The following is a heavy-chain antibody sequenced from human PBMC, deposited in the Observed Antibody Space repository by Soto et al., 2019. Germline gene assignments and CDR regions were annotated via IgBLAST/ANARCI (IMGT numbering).Heavy chain of an antibody. CDR1: GGSISSSSYY. J-gene: IGHJ6*03. Sequence: ETLSLTCTVSGGSISSSSYYWGWIRQPPGKGLEWIGSIYYSGSTYYNPSVKSRVTISLDTSKNQFSLKLSSVTAADTAVYYCARGLYGVVPAARGYGYMDVWGKGTTVTVSS. D-gene: IGHD2-2*01. CDR2: IYYSGST. V-gene: IGHV4-39*01. CDR3: ARGLYGVVPAARGYGYMDV.